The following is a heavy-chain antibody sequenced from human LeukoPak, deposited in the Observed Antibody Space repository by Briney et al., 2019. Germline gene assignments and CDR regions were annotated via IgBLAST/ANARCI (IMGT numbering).Heavy chain of an antibody. D-gene: IGHD7-27*01. CDR3: ARELLSGDPSIGN. CDR2: IFHSGST. V-gene: IGHV4-38-2*02. Sequence: SETLSLTCTVSGYSISNGYYWGWIRQPPGKGLEWIGNIFHSGSTYYNPSLKSRVTISVDTSKNQFSLKLSSVTAADTAVYYCARELLSGDPSIGNWGQGALVTVSS. CDR1: GYSISNGYY. J-gene: IGHJ4*02.